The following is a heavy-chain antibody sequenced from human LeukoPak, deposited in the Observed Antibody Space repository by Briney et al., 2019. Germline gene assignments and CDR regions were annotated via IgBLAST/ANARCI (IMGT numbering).Heavy chain of an antibody. J-gene: IGHJ6*02. D-gene: IGHD2/OR15-2a*01. CDR2: MNPNSGNT. V-gene: IGHV1-8*01. Sequence: GASVKVSCKASGYTFTMYDINWVRQAPGQGLEWVGWMNPNSGNTGYAQKFQGRVTMTRNTSISTAYMELSSLRSEDTAVYYCARAVNIEMDVWGQGTTVTVSS. CDR1: GYTFTMYD. CDR3: ARAVNIEMDV.